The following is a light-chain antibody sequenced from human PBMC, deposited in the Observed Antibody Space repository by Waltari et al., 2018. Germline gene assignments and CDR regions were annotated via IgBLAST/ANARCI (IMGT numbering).Light chain of an antibody. V-gene: IGKV1-9*01. Sequence: DIQLTQSPSFLSASVGDRVTITCRASQDIRSSLAWYQQQPGRAPKLLIYAASTLQGGVPSRLSGSGSGTEFTLTISSLQPEDFVTYYCQQVNNYPFTFGPGTILDVK. J-gene: IGKJ3*01. CDR1: QDIRSS. CDR2: AAS. CDR3: QQVNNYPFT.